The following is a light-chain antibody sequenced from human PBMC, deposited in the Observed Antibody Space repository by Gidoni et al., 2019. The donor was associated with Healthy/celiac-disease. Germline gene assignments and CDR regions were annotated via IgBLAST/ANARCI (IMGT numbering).Light chain of an antibody. V-gene: IGKV3-15*01. CDR1: QSVSSN. CDR2: GAS. CDR3: QQYNNWPPRYT. J-gene: IGKJ2*01. Sequence: EIVMPQSPATLSVSPGERATLACMASQSVSSNLAWYQQKPGQAPRLLIYGASTRATGIPARFSGSGSGTEFTLTISSLQSEDFAVYYCQQYNNWPPRYTFGQGTKLEIK.